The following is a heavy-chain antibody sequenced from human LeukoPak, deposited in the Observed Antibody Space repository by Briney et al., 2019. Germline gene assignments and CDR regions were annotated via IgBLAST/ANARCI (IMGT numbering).Heavy chain of an antibody. CDR3: AREGSNGGSVRDGERGYRPV. J-gene: IGHJ4*02. CDR1: GYTFSSYG. Sequence: GASVKVSCKASGYTFSSYGISWVRQAPGQGLEWMGRIIPILGIANYAQKFQGRVTITADKSTSTAYMELSSLRSEDTAVYYCAREGSNGGSVRDGERGYRPVWGQGTLVTVSS. V-gene: IGHV1-69*04. D-gene: IGHD3-16*01. CDR2: IIPILGIA.